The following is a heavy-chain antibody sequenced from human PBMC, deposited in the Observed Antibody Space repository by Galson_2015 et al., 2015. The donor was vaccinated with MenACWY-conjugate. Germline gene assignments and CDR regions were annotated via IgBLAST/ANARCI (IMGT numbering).Heavy chain of an antibody. CDR2: TYYRSKWYK. J-gene: IGHJ4*02. V-gene: IGHV6-1*01. Sequence: CAISGDSVSSNSAAWNWIRQSPSRGLAWLGRTYYRSKWYKYYAASVKSRMTINVDTSKNQFSLQLNSVTPEDTAMYYCASQGIAMAGVIDSWGQGILVPVSS. D-gene: IGHD6-19*01. CDR3: ASQGIAMAGVIDS. CDR1: GDSVSSNSAA.